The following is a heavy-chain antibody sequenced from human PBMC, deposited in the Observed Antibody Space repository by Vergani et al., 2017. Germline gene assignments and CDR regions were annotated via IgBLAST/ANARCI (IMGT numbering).Heavy chain of an antibody. Sequence: QMQLVESGGGVVQPGRSLRLSCAASGFTFSSYGMHWVRQAPGKGLEWVAVIWYDGSNKYYADSVKGRFTISRDNSKNTLYLQMNSLRAEDTAVYYCARDFSSWSFLDYWGQGTLVTVSS. V-gene: IGHV3-33*01. CDR1: GFTFSSYG. CDR2: IWYDGSNK. J-gene: IGHJ4*02. CDR3: ARDFSSWSFLDY. D-gene: IGHD6-13*01.